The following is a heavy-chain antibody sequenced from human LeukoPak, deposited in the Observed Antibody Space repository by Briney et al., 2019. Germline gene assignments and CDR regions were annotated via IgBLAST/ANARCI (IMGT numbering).Heavy chain of an antibody. D-gene: IGHD5-18*01. CDR1: GFTFSSYS. CDR2: INSDGSST. Sequence: GGSLRLSCAASGFTFSSYSMNWVRQAPGKGLVWVSRINSDGSSTSYADSVKGRFTISRDNAKNTLYLQMNSLRAEDTAVYYCAREVRQLWFPEYYYYMDVWGKGTTVTVSS. J-gene: IGHJ6*03. CDR3: AREVRQLWFPEYYYYMDV. V-gene: IGHV3-74*01.